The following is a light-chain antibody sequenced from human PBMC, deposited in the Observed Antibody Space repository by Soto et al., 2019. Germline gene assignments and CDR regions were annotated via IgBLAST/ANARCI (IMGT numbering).Light chain of an antibody. CDR2: AAS. CDR3: QQLNSYPLT. CDR1: QGISSY. Sequence: IQLTQSPSSLSASVGDRVTITCQASQGISSYLAWYQQKPGKAPKLLIYAASTLQSGVPSRFSGSGSGTDFTLPISSLQPEDFATYYCQQLNSYPLTFGGGTKVEIK. V-gene: IGKV1-9*01. J-gene: IGKJ4*01.